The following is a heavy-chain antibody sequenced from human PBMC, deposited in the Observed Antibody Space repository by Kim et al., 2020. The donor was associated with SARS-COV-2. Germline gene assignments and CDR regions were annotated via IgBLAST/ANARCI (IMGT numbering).Heavy chain of an antibody. CDR2: IYYSGST. D-gene: IGHD1-1*01. Sequence: SETLSLTCTVSGGSISSYYWSWIRQPPGKGLEWIGYIYYSGSTNYNPSLKSRVTISVDTSKNQFSLKLSSVTAADTAVYYCARDDPKRLGGYYYYGMDVWGQGTTVTVSS. V-gene: IGHV4-59*13. CDR3: ARDDPKRLGGYYYYGMDV. J-gene: IGHJ6*02. CDR1: GGSISSYY.